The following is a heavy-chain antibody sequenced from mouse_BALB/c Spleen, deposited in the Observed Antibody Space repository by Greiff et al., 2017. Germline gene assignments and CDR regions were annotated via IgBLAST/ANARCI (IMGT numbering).Heavy chain of an antibody. CDR1: GFSLSRYS. Sequence: VQRVESGPGLVAPSQSLSITCTVSGFSLSRYSVHWVRQPPGKGLEWLGMIWGGGSTDYNSALKSRLSISKDNSKSQVFLKMNSLQTDDTAMYYCARGPPAGYWYGSSFAYWGQGTLVTVSA. J-gene: IGHJ3*01. CDR3: ARGPPAGYWYGSSFAY. D-gene: IGHD1-1*01. V-gene: IGHV2-6-4*01. CDR2: IWGGGST.